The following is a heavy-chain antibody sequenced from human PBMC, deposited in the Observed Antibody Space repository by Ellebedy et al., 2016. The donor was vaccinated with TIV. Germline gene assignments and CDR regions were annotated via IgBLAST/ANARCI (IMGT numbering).Heavy chain of an antibody. CDR3: AKKLTIYPPDY. CDR1: RFTFSTYA. CDR2: ISGSGGST. V-gene: IGHV3-23*01. D-gene: IGHD4/OR15-4a*01. J-gene: IGHJ4*02. Sequence: GGSLRLSXAASRFTFSTYAMNWVRQAPGKGLEWVSSISGSGGSTYYADSVKGRFTISRDNSKNTLYLQMNSLRAEDTAVYYCAKKLTIYPPDYWGQGTLVTVSS.